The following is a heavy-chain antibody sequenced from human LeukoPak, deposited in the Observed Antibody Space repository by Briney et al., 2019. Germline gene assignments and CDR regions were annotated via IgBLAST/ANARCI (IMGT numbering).Heavy chain of an antibody. CDR1: GFTFSSYW. D-gene: IGHD1-26*01. CDR3: ATYSGSYPGYFDY. Sequence: PGGSLRLSCAASGFTFSSYWMHWVRQAPGKGLVWVSRINSDGSSTSYADSVKGRFTISRDNSKNTLYLQMNSLRAEDTAVYYCATYSGSYPGYFDYWGQGTLVTVSS. CDR2: INSDGSST. J-gene: IGHJ4*02. V-gene: IGHV3-74*01.